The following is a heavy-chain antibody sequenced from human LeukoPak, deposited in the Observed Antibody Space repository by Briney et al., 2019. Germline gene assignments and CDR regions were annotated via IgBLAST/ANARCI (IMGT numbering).Heavy chain of an antibody. D-gene: IGHD3-3*01. CDR1: GFTFSSYE. J-gene: IGHJ4*02. CDR2: ISSSGSTI. V-gene: IGHV3-48*03. CDR3: ARSASKAYYDFWSGIDY. Sequence: GGSLRLSCAASGFTFSSYEMNWVRQAPGKGLEWVSYISSSGSTIYYADSVKGRFTISRDNAKNSLCLQMNSLRAEDTAVYYCARSASKAYYDFWSGIDYWGQGTLVTVSS.